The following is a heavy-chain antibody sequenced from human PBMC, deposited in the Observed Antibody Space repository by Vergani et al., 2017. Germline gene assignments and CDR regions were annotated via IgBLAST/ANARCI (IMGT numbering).Heavy chain of an antibody. CDR3: AKYRSIAVAGNLCDY. CDR1: GFTVSSNY. CDR2: ISGSGGST. D-gene: IGHD6-19*01. V-gene: IGHV3-23*04. J-gene: IGHJ4*02. Sequence: EVQLVETGGGLIQPGGSLRLSCAASGFTVSSNYMSWVRQAPGKGLEWVSAISGSGGSTYSADSVKGRFTMYRDNSKNTLYLQMNSLSAEDTAVYYCAKYRSIAVAGNLCDYWGQGTLVTVSS.